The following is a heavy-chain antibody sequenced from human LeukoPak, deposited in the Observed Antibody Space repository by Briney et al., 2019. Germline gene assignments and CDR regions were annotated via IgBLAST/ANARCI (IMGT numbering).Heavy chain of an antibody. D-gene: IGHD6-13*01. CDR3: AKGGGTGYSSSWYSN. J-gene: IGHJ4*02. Sequence: SGGSLRLSCAASGFIFSTSWMSWVRQAPGKGLEWVAVISFDGTNKFYADSVKGRFTISRDNSKKTVYLQMNSLRAEDAAVYYCAKGGGTGYSSSWYSNWGQGTLVTVSS. V-gene: IGHV3-30*18. CDR2: ISFDGTNK. CDR1: GFIFSTSW.